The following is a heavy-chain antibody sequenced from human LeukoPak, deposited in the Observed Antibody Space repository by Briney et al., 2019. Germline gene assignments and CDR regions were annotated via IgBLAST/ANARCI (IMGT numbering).Heavy chain of an antibody. CDR2: IYPDDSGT. V-gene: IGHV5-51*01. J-gene: IGHJ3*01. D-gene: IGHD6-19*01. Sequence: GASLKISCKASGYSFAIYWIGWLRQMLGKGLDWLGIIYPDDSGTKYSPSFQGQVTISVDKSTSIAYLQWSSLKASDTAMYYCARLDQRGISVAGTEAFDLWGQGTMVTVSS. CDR1: GYSFAIYW. CDR3: ARLDQRGISVAGTEAFDL.